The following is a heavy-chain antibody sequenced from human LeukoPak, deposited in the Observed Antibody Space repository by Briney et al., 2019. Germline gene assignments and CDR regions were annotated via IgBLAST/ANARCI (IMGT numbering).Heavy chain of an antibody. CDR1: GFTFTSSA. J-gene: IGHJ6*04. CDR2: IVVGSGNT. V-gene: IGHV1-58*01. D-gene: IGHD2-21*02. CDR3: AADPPTGGDYNYYYGMDV. Sequence: GTSVKVSCKASGFTFTSSAVQWVRQARGQRLEWIGWIVVGSGNTNYAQKFQERVTITRDMPASTAYMELSSLRSEDTAVYYCAADPPTGGDYNYYYGMDVWGKGTTVTVSS.